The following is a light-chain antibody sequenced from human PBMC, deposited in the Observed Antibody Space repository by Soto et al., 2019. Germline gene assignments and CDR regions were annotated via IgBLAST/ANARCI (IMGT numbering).Light chain of an antibody. Sequence: DIQMTQSPSSLSASVGDRVTITCQASQDINKYLNWYQQKSGKDPKLLIYEASNLETGVPSRFSGSGSGTDFTFTISSLQPEDIATYYCQPYDDLPPITFGQGTRLAIK. CDR3: QPYDDLPPIT. J-gene: IGKJ5*01. V-gene: IGKV1-33*01. CDR1: QDINKY. CDR2: EAS.